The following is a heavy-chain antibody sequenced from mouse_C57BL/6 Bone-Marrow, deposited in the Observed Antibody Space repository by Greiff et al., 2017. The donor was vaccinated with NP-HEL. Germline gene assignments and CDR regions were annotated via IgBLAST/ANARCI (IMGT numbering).Heavy chain of an antibody. J-gene: IGHJ4*01. CDR1: GYTFTSYW. CDR3: ARLGDGYYNYYAMDY. CDR2: IYPSDSET. Sequence: QVQLQQPGAELVRPGSSVKLSCKASGYTFTSYWMDWVKQRPGQGLEWIGNIYPSDSETHYNQKFKDKATLTVDKSSSTAYMQLSSLTSEDSAVYYCARLGDGYYNYYAMDYWGQGTSVTVSS. D-gene: IGHD2-3*01. V-gene: IGHV1-61*01.